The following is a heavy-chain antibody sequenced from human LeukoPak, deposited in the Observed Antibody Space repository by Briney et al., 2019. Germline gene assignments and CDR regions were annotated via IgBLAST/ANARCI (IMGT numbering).Heavy chain of an antibody. CDR2: TSDSGGTT. J-gene: IGHJ4*02. V-gene: IGHV3-23*01. CDR3: AGGAHYYGSGSN. D-gene: IGHD3-10*01. Sequence: GGSLRLSCAASGFTFRSYAMGWVRQAPGKGLEWVSGTSDSGGTTHYADSVKGRFTISRDNSKNTLYLQMSSLRAEDTAVYYCAGGAHYYGSGSNWGQGTLVTVSS. CDR1: GFTFRSYA.